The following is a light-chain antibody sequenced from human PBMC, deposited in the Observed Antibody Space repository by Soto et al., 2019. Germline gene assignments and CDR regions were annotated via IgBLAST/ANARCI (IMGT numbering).Light chain of an antibody. Sequence: QSALTQPPSASGSPGQSLTISCTGTKXDIGVYDFVSWYQHHPGKAPRLIIYEVVQRPSGVPDRFSGSKSGNTASLTVSGLQAADEADYFCKSYAGSNTYVFGSGTKVTVL. V-gene: IGLV2-8*01. J-gene: IGLJ1*01. CDR2: EVV. CDR3: KSYAGSNTYV. CDR1: KXDIGVYDF.